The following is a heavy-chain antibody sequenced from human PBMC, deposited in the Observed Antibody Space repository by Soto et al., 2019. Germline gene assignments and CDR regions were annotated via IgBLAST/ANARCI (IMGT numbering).Heavy chain of an antibody. J-gene: IGHJ6*02. CDR1: GFTFSSYA. CDR2: ISGSDGST. V-gene: IGHV3-23*01. Sequence: GGSLRLSCAASGFTFSSYAMSWVRQAPGKGLEWVSTISGSDGSTYYADSVNGRFTISRDNAKNTLYLQMNSLRAEDTAVYYCTVATFYYYYYGMDVGGQGTTVTVSS. D-gene: IGHD5-12*01. CDR3: TVATFYYYYYGMDV.